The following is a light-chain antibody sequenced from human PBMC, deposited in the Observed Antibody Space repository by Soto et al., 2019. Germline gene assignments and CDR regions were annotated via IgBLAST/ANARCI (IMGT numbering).Light chain of an antibody. Sequence: QSVLTQPPSVSGSPGQSITISFTGTSSDFGGYNYVSWYQHHPGKAPKRMIHDVSNRPSGVSNRFSGSKSGNTASLTISGLQAEDEADYYCSSYIPKNSTYVFGTGTKVTVL. J-gene: IGLJ1*01. CDR1: SSDFGGYNY. V-gene: IGLV2-14*03. CDR3: SSYIPKNSTYV. CDR2: DVS.